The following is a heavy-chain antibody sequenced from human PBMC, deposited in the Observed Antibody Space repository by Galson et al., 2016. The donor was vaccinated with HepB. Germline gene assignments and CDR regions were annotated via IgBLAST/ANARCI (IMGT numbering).Heavy chain of an antibody. D-gene: IGHD4-17*01. J-gene: IGHJ6*02. CDR3: AREQNDSGDYEFYYGLDV. V-gene: IGHV3-48*02. Sequence: SLRLSCAASGFTFSDYSMNWVRQAPGKGLEWVSYISTSSSTIYYADSVKGRFTISRDNAKNSLYLQLNSLRDEDTAVYYCAREQNDSGDYEFYYGLDVWGQGTTVTVSS. CDR2: ISTSSSTI. CDR1: GFTFSDYS.